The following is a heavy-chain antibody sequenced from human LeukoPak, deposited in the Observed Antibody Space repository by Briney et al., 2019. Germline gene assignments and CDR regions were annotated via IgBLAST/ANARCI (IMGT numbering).Heavy chain of an antibody. V-gene: IGHV1-69*01. CDR2: IIPIFGTA. J-gene: IGHJ5*02. CDR3: ARGSPTMIVVVTHGWFDP. CDR1: GGTFSSYA. D-gene: IGHD3-22*01. Sequence: SVKVSRKASGGTFSSYAISWVRQAPGQGLEWMGGIIPIFGTANYAQKFQGRVTITADEPTSTVYMELSSLRSEDTAVYYCARGSPTMIVVVTHGWFDPWGQGTLVTVSS.